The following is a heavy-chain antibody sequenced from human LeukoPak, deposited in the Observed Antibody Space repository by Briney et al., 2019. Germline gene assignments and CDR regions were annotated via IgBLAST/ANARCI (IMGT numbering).Heavy chain of an antibody. CDR2: IDWDDDK. D-gene: IGHD3-22*01. Sequence: SGPTLVNPTQTLTLTYTFSGFSLSTSGMCVSWIRQPPGKALEWLARIDWDDDKYYSTSLKTRLTISKDTSKNQVVLTMTNMDPVDTATYYCARINTSSGNPHFDYWGQGTLVTVSS. J-gene: IGHJ4*02. V-gene: IGHV2-70*11. CDR3: ARINTSSGNPHFDY. CDR1: GFSLSTSGMC.